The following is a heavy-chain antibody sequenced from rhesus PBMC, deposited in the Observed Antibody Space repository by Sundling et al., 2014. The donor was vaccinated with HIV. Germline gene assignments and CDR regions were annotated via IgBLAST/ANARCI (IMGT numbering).Heavy chain of an antibody. V-gene: IGHV2-174*02. CDR3: ARAQTWGY. J-gene: IGHJ4*01. CDR2: IYWDDDK. Sequence: QVTLRESGPALVKPTQTLTLTCTFSGFSLATSGMGVGWVRQPPGKPLEWLAQIYWDDDKRYSSSLESRLTISKDTSNNQVVLTMTNMDPVDTATYYCARAQTWGYWGQGVLVTVSS. D-gene: IGHD1-38*01. CDR1: GFSLATSGMG.